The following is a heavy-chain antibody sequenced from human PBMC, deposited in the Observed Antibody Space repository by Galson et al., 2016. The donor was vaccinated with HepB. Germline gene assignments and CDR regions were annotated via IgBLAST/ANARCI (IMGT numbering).Heavy chain of an antibody. J-gene: IGHJ6*02. D-gene: IGHD2-2*01. CDR3: ARHLNVVLPAATVPNYYIMDV. Sequence: SVKVSCKASGYNFNNYGISWVRQAPGQGLEWMGWISTYNGNTNYAQKFQGRVTMTTDTSTTTVYMELRSLRSDDTAVVYCARHLNVVLPAATVPNYYIMDVWGQGTTVTVSS. V-gene: IGHV1-18*01. CDR1: GYNFNNYG. CDR2: ISTYNGNT.